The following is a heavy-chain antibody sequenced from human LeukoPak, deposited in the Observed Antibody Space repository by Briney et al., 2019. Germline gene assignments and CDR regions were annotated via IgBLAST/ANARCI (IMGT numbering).Heavy chain of an antibody. Sequence: PSETLSLTCTVSGGSISGYYWTWIRQPPGKGLEWIGYMSNSGSTNCNPSLKSRVTISVDTSKNQFSLKLSSVIAADTAVYYCARQGYVYYFDYWGQGTLVTVSS. D-gene: IGHD2-15*01. CDR2: MSNSGST. CDR1: GGSISGYY. CDR3: ARQGYVYYFDY. V-gene: IGHV4-59*01. J-gene: IGHJ4*02.